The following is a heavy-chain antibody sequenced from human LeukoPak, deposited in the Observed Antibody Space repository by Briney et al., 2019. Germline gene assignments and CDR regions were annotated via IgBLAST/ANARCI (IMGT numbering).Heavy chain of an antibody. D-gene: IGHD4-17*01. V-gene: IGHV3-20*01. CDR3: ARGGYGDYAFDI. J-gene: IGHJ3*02. Sequence: GGSLRLSCAASGFTFDDYGMSWVRQAPGKGLEWVSGINWNGGSTGYADSVKGRFTISRDNAKDSLYLQMNSLRAEDTALYHCARGGYGDYAFDIWGQGTMVTVSS. CDR2: INWNGGST. CDR1: GFTFDDYG.